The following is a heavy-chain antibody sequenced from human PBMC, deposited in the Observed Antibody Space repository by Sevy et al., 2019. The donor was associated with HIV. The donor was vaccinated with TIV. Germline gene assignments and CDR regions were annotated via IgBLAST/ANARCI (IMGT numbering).Heavy chain of an antibody. CDR1: GFTLSTYD. CDR2: IAHDGNYR. V-gene: IGHV3-30*18. Sequence: GGSLRLSCTASGFTLSTYDIHWVRQAPGKGLEWVAIIAHDGNYRYYSDSVRGRFSMSRDNSKNTAYLQMSGLSVEDTAVYYCAKNRPPGWSYFSRHGMDVWGRGTTVTVSS. CDR3: AKNRPPGWSYFSRHGMDV. D-gene: IGHD3-10*01. J-gene: IGHJ6*02.